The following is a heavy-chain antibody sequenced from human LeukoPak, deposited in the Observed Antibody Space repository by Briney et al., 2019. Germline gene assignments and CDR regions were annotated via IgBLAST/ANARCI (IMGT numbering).Heavy chain of an antibody. V-gene: IGHV4-59*01. CDR2: IYYGGST. CDR3: ARTPTVVTPGGDY. CDR1: GGSISSYY. Sequence: SETLSLTCTVSGGSISSYYWSWIRQPPGKGLEWIGYIYYGGSTNYNPSLKSRVTISVDTSKNQFSLKLSSVTAADTAVYYCARTPTVVTPGGDYWGQGTLVTVSS. J-gene: IGHJ4*02. D-gene: IGHD4-23*01.